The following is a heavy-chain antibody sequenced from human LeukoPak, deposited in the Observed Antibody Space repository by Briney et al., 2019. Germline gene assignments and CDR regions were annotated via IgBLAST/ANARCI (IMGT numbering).Heavy chain of an antibody. Sequence: GGSLRLSCAASGFTFSSYGMSWVRQAPGKGLEWVSSISSSSSYIYYADSVKGRFTISRDNAKNSLYLQMNSLRAEDTAVYYCARDEYHGSGSYYVGAFDYWGQGTLVTVSS. V-gene: IGHV3-21*01. CDR1: GFTFSSYG. D-gene: IGHD3-10*01. J-gene: IGHJ4*02. CDR3: ARDEYHGSGSYYVGAFDY. CDR2: ISSSSSYI.